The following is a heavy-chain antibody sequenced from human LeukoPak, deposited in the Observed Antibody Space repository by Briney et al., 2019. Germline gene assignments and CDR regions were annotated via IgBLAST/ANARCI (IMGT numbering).Heavy chain of an antibody. CDR1: GGSVSSHDYY. V-gene: IGHV4-30-4*01. CDR3: ARHASTMIVVGDDAFDI. Sequence: SQTLSLTCTVSGGSVSSHDYYWTWIRQPPGKGLEWIGYIYYGGSTSYNPSLKSRVTISVDTSKNQFSLKLSSVTAADTAVYYCARHASTMIVVGDDAFDIWGQGTMVTVSS. D-gene: IGHD3-22*01. CDR2: IYYGGST. J-gene: IGHJ3*02.